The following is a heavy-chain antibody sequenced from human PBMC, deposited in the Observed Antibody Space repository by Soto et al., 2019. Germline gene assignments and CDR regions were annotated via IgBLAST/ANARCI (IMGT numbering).Heavy chain of an antibody. CDR1: GFTFSSYE. CDR3: AKKAPHVTASDNTGYSSEDY. CDR2: ISSSGSTI. D-gene: IGHD3-22*01. V-gene: IGHV3-48*03. Sequence: GGSLRLSCAASGFTFSSYEMNWVRQAPGKGLEWVSYISSSGSTIYYADSVKGRFTVSRDNSKNTLYLQMNSLRPEDTAVYYPAKKAPHVTASDNTGYSSEDYWGHGTLVPVS. J-gene: IGHJ4*01.